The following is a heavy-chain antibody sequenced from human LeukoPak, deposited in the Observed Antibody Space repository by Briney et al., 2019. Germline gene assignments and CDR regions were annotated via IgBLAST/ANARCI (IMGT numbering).Heavy chain of an antibody. Sequence: PSETLSLTCTVSGGSISSYYWSWVRQAPGKGLEWVANIKQDGSEKYYVDSVKGRFTISRDNAKNSLYVEMNSLKAEDTAVYYCVRVTECSSSSCYNVAEYFQHWGQGTLVTVSS. CDR1: GGSISSYY. CDR3: VRVTECSSSSCYNVAEYFQH. V-gene: IGHV3-7*01. D-gene: IGHD2-2*02. J-gene: IGHJ1*01. CDR2: IKQDGSEK.